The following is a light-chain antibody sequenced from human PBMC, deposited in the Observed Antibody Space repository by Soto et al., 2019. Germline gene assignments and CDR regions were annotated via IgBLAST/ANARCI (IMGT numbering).Light chain of an antibody. CDR1: QSSSSY. CDR3: QQSYSTPYT. J-gene: IGKJ2*01. Sequence: DIQMTQSPSSLSASVGDRGTITCRARQSSSSYLNWYQQKPGKAPKLLICDASSLQSGVASRFSGSGSGTDFTLTISSLQPEDFATYYCQQSYSTPYTFGQGTKLEIK. V-gene: IGKV1-39*01. CDR2: DAS.